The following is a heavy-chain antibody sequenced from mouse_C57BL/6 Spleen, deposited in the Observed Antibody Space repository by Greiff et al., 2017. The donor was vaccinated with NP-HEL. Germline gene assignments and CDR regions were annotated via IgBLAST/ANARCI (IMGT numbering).Heavy chain of an antibody. CDR2: INPYNGGT. CDR3: AREPAQDYFDY. J-gene: IGHJ2*01. Sequence: EVQLQQSGPVLVKPGASVKMSCKASGYTFTDYYMNWVKQSHGKSLEWIGVINPYNGGTSYNQKFKGKATLTVDKSSSTAYMELNSLTSEDSAVYYCAREPAQDYFDYWGQGTTLTVSS. D-gene: IGHD3-2*02. CDR1: GYTFTDYY. V-gene: IGHV1-19*01.